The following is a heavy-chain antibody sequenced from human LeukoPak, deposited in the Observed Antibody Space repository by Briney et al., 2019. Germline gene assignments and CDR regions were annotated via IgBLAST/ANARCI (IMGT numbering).Heavy chain of an antibody. Sequence: SETLSLTCAVYGGSFSGYYWSWIRQPPGKGLEWIGEINHSGSTNYNPSLKSRVTISVDTSKNQFSLKLSSVTAADTAVYYCARVRITIFGVLDYYYYYGMDVWGQGTTVTVSS. CDR1: GGSFSGYY. J-gene: IGHJ6*02. D-gene: IGHD3-3*01. CDR3: ARVRITIFGVLDYYYYYGMDV. CDR2: INHSGST. V-gene: IGHV4-34*01.